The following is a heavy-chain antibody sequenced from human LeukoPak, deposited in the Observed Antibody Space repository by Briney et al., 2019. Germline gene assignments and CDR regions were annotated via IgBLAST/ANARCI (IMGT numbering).Heavy chain of an antibody. CDR1: GFTFSSFQ. D-gene: IGHD3-9*01. V-gene: IGHV3-48*03. CDR2: IGTSGTTI. J-gene: IGHJ5*02. Sequence: HLGGSLRLSCAASGFTFSSFQMNWVRQAPGKGLEWVSYIGTSGTTIYYADSVKGRFTISRDNAKNSLYLQMNSLRAEDTAVYYCAARYFDWLSWGQGTLVTVSS. CDR3: AARYFDWLS.